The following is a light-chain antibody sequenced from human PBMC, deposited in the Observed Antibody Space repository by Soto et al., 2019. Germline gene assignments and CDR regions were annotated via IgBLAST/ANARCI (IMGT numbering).Light chain of an antibody. CDR2: GAS. CDR3: QQYGSSPPIT. Sequence: EVVLTQSPGTLSLSPGERATLSCRASQSVSSSHLAWYQQKPGQAPRLLIYGASSRATGIPDRFSGSGSGTDFTLTISRLESEDVAVYYCQQYGSSPPITFGEGTKVDIK. J-gene: IGKJ1*01. V-gene: IGKV3-20*01. CDR1: QSVSSSH.